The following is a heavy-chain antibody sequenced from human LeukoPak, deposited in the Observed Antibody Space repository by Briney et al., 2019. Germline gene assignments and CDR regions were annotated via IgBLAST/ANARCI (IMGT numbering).Heavy chain of an antibody. V-gene: IGHV4-30-4*01. CDR3: ARGITMVRGVTQIYYYGMDV. CDR2: IYYSGST. CDR1: GGSISSGDYY. D-gene: IGHD3-10*01. J-gene: IGHJ6*04. Sequence: SETLSLTCTVSGGSISSGDYYWSWIRQPPGKGLEWIGYIYYSGSTYYNPSLKSRVTISVDTSKNQFSLKLSSVTAADTAVYYCARGITMVRGVTQIYYYGMDVWGKGTTVTVSS.